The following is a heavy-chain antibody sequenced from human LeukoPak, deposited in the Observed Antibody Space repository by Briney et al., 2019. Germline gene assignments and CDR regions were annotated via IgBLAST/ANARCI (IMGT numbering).Heavy chain of an antibody. V-gene: IGHV4-39*01. CDR2: IYYSGST. D-gene: IGHD6-19*01. J-gene: IGHJ5*02. CDR1: GXSISSGDYY. CDR3: ARGIAVALNWFDP. Sequence: SQTLSLTCTVSGXSISSGDYYWGWIRQPPGKGLEWIGSIYYSGSTYYNPSLKSRVTISVDTSKNQFSLKLSSVTATDTAVYYCARGIAVALNWFDPWGQGTLVTVSS.